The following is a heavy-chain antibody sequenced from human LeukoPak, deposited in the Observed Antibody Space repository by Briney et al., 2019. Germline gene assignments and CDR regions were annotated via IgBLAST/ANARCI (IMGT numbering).Heavy chain of an antibody. Sequence: GGSLRLSCAASGFTFSNYAMSWVRQAPGQGLEWVSAVSGRDTSTYYTDSVKGRFTISRDNSKNTLYLQMNSLSPEDTAIYYCAKWGDYDVLTGYYVSDYWGQGTLVAVSS. CDR2: VSGRDTST. CDR1: GFTFSNYA. J-gene: IGHJ4*02. V-gene: IGHV3-23*01. CDR3: AKWGDYDVLTGYYVSDY. D-gene: IGHD3-9*01.